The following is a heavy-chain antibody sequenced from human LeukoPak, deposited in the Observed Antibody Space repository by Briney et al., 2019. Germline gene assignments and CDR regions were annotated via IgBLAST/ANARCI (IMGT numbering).Heavy chain of an antibody. CDR1: GYTFASCY. D-gene: IGHD2-2*01. CDR2: INPSGGSI. Sequence: VASVKVSCKASGYTFASCYILWVRQAPGQGLEWMGIINPSGGSISYAPKFQGRVTMTRDTSTSTVYMELSSLRSEDTAVYYCARGGGTSLSSGYYYYMDVWGKGTTVTVSS. V-gene: IGHV1-46*01. CDR3: ARGGGTSLSSGYYYYMDV. J-gene: IGHJ6*03.